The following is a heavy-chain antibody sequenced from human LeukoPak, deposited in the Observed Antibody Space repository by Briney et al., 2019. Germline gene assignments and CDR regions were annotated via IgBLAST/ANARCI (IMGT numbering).Heavy chain of an antibody. CDR2: LYPENSYA. CDR1: EYSFTNCW. V-gene: IGHV5-51*01. Sequence: GESLKNSCKGSEYSFTNCWIGWVRQKPGKGLEWMGLLYPENSYARYSPSLQGQVIMSVDKSISTAYLQWSNLKASDTAMYYCARLGPDSTPVGMDVWGQGTTVTVSS. D-gene: IGHD1-14*01. CDR3: ARLGPDSTPVGMDV. J-gene: IGHJ6*02.